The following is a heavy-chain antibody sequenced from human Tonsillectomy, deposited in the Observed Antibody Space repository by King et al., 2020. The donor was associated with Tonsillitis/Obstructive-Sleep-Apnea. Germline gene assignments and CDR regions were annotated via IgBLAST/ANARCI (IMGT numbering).Heavy chain of an antibody. CDR3: ARDLGGWIDY. CDR2: IRSKADGGTT. J-gene: IGHJ4*02. Sequence: VQLVESGGGLVQPGRSLRLSCTASGFTFGDYIMNWVRQAPGKGLEWVGCIRSKADGGTTEYAASVKGRFIISRDDSKSIAYLQMNSLKTEDTAVYYCARDLGGWIDYWGQGTLVTVSS. V-gene: IGHV3-49*04. CDR1: GFTFGDYI. D-gene: IGHD3-10*01.